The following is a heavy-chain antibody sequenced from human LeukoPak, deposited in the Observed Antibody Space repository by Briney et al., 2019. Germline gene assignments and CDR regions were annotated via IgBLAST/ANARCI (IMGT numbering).Heavy chain of an antibody. V-gene: IGHV1-46*01. D-gene: IGHD4-17*01. Sequence: ASVKVSCKASGYTFTSYYMHWVRQAPGRGLEWMGIINPSGGSTSYAQKFQGRVTVTRDTSTSTVYMELSSLRSEDTAVYHCASTTSYGNFDYWGQGTLVTVSS. CDR3: ASTTSYGNFDY. CDR2: INPSGGST. J-gene: IGHJ4*02. CDR1: GYTFTSYY.